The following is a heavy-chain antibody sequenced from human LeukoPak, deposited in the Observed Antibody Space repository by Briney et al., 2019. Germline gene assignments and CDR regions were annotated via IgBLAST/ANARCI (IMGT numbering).Heavy chain of an antibody. V-gene: IGHV1-69*06. Sequence: GASVKVSCKASGGTFSSYAISWVRQAPGQGLEWMGGIIPIFGTANYAQKFQGRVTITADKSTSTAYMELSSLRSEDTAVYHCARDRDGYMDVWGKGTTVTVSS. D-gene: IGHD5-24*01. CDR2: IIPIFGTA. CDR3: ARDRDGYMDV. J-gene: IGHJ6*03. CDR1: GGTFSSYA.